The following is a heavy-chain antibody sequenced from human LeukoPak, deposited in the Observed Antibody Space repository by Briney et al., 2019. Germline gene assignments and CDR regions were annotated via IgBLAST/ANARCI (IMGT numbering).Heavy chain of an antibody. J-gene: IGHJ4*02. CDR1: GGSISSYY. D-gene: IGHD2-21*01. V-gene: IGHV4-4*07. CDR2: IYTSGST. Sequence: SETLSLTCTVSGGSISSYYWSRIRQPAGKGLEWIGRIYTSGSTNYNPSLKSRVTMSVDTSKNQFSLKLSSVTAADTAVYYCARDRCGGDCYHGGFDYWGQGTLVTVSS. CDR3: ARDRCGGDCYHGGFDY.